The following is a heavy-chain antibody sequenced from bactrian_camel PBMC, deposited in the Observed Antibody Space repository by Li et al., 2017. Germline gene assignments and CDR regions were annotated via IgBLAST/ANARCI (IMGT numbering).Heavy chain of an antibody. Sequence: HVQLVESGGGSVQAGGSLRLSCSGSGFTSDYNCMAWFRQAPGKERERVALIATKTGTAYYDDSVKGRFTISRDNAKNTVYLQMNSLKPEDTAMYYCAADRAVDGYSDYASCVRLLRGDQKRGYWGQGTQVTVS. CDR3: AADRAVDGYSDYASCVRLLRGDQKRGY. D-gene: IGHD4*01. CDR1: GFTSDYNC. J-gene: IGHJ6*01. CDR2: IATKTGTA. V-gene: IGHV3S63*01.